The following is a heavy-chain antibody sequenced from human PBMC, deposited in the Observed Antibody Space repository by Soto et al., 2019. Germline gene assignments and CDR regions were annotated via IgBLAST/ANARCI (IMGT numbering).Heavy chain of an antibody. CDR2: MYYTGST. D-gene: IGHD3-22*01. CDR1: GGSISSGGYS. J-gene: IGHJ5*02. CDR3: ARGFYDTGGYSSPFDI. V-gene: IGHV4-61*08. Sequence: SETLSLTCAVSGGSISSGGYSWNWIRQPPGKRLEWIGYMYYTGSTRYNPSLGSRVTFSVDASKNQFSLNLSSVTAADTAVYYCARGFYDTGGYSSPFDIWGQGILVTVSS.